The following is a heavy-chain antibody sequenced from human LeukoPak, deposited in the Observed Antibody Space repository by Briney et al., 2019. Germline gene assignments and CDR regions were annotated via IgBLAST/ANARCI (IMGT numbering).Heavy chain of an antibody. J-gene: IGHJ4*02. Sequence: ASVKVSCKASGYTFTSYGTSWARQAPGQGLEWMGWISAYNGNTNYAQKLQGRVTMTTDTSTSTAYMELRSLRSDDTAVYYCARFFERSDTAMVTPLDYWGQGTLVTVSS. CDR2: ISAYNGNT. CDR3: ARFFERSDTAMVTPLDY. D-gene: IGHD5-18*01. CDR1: GYTFTSYG. V-gene: IGHV1-18*04.